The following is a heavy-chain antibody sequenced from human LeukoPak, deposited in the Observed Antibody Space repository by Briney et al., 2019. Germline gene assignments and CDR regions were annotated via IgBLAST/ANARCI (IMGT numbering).Heavy chain of an antibody. Sequence: PGGSLRLSCAASGFTFSIYEMNWVPQSPGKGRDWVSYISSSGSTIYYADSVKARFTISRDNAKNSLYLQMNSLRAEDTAVYYCARDRSTVTTWVDYWGQGTLVTVSS. D-gene: IGHD4-17*01. V-gene: IGHV3-48*03. CDR1: GFTFSIYE. CDR3: ARDRSTVTTWVDY. CDR2: ISSSGSTI. J-gene: IGHJ4*02.